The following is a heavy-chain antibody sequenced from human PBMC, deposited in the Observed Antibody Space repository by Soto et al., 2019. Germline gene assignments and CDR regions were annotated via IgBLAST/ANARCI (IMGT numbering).Heavy chain of an antibody. J-gene: IGHJ4*02. CDR1: GYTFTSYS. Sequence: QVQLVQSGAEVKKPGASVKLSCKASGYTFTSYSMQWVRQAPGQGLEWMGIINPRGGSPSHAQQLQGRFIMTRDTSTSTVYMGLSSLRSEDTAVYYCARGKPVDYWGQGALVTVSS. CDR2: INPRGGSP. CDR3: ARGKPVDY. D-gene: IGHD3-10*01. V-gene: IGHV1-46*01.